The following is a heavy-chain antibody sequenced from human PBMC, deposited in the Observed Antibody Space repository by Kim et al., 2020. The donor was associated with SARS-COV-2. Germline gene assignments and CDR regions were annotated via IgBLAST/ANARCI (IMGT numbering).Heavy chain of an antibody. Sequence: DPVKGRFTIYRDNDKNPLYLQMNSLRAEDTAVYYCVRDMAAAQYYYGMDVWGQGTTVTVSS. V-gene: IGHV3-11*04. CDR3: VRDMAAAQYYYGMDV. D-gene: IGHD6-13*01. J-gene: IGHJ6*02.